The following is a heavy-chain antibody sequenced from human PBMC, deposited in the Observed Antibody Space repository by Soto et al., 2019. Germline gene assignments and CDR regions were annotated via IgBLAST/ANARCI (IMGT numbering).Heavy chain of an antibody. J-gene: IGHJ5*02. D-gene: IGHD3-3*01. CDR3: ARESLFLEWLSLNWFDP. CDR2: ISSSSSTI. V-gene: IGHV3-48*02. Sequence: EVQLVESGGGLVQPGGSLRLSCAASGFTFSSYSMNWVRQAPGKGLEWVSYISSSSSTIYYADSVKGRFTISRDNVKNSLYLQMNSLRDEDTAVYYCARESLFLEWLSLNWFDPWGQGTLVTVSS. CDR1: GFTFSSYS.